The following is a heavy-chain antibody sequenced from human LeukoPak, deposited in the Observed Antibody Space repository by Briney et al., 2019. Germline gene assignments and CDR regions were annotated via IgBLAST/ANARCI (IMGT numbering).Heavy chain of an antibody. V-gene: IGHV4-59*01. CDR2: VFYSGST. J-gene: IGHJ4*02. D-gene: IGHD3-9*01. CDR1: DDSIKDYF. CDR3: ARHGHDTGNYEAHFDY. Sequence: SETLSLTCTVSDDSIKDYFWTWIRQSPGKGLEWIGYVFYSGSTSYNPSLRSRLTMSVDTSKSQFSLNLKSVTAADTAVYYCARHGHDTGNYEAHFDYWGQGALVTVSS.